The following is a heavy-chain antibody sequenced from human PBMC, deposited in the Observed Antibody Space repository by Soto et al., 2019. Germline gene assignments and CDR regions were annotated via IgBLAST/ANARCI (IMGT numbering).Heavy chain of an antibody. V-gene: IGHV4-59*01. D-gene: IGHD2-21*02. CDR3: ARLGANAYCGGDCYLDP. J-gene: IGHJ5*02. CDR2: IYYSGST. Sequence: QVQLQESGPGLVKPSETLSLTCTVSGGSISSYYWSWIRQPPGKGLECIGYIYYSGSTNYNPSLKSRVTISVDTSKNQFSLKRNCVTAADTAVYYCARLGANAYCGGDCYLDPWGQGTLVTVSS. CDR1: GGSISSYY.